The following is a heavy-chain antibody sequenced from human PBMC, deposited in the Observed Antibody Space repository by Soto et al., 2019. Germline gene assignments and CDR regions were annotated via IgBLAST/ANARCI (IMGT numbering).Heavy chain of an antibody. J-gene: IGHJ4*02. Sequence: EVQLLESGGGLVQPGGSLRLSRAASGFTFSNYAMNWVRQAPVKGLEWVSVISGSGDSTYHADSVKGRFTISRDNSKNTLYLQLNSLRAEDTAVYYCARRGSGSYYDYWGQGTLVTVSS. CDR1: GFTFSNYA. CDR2: ISGSGDST. D-gene: IGHD1-26*01. CDR3: ARRGSGSYYDY. V-gene: IGHV3-23*01.